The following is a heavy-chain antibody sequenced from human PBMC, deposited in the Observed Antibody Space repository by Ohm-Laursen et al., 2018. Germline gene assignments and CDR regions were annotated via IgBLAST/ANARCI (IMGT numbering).Heavy chain of an antibody. V-gene: IGHV1-2*02. J-gene: IGHJ4*02. CDR3: ARQPKNSFDY. Sequence: SSVKVSCKASGYTFTGYYVHWVRQAPGQGLEWIGWINPNSGGTSYAQKFQGRVTMTRDTSISTAYMGLTSLISDDTAVYYCARQPKNSFDYWGQGTLVTVSS. CDR2: INPNSGGT. CDR1: GYTFTGYY.